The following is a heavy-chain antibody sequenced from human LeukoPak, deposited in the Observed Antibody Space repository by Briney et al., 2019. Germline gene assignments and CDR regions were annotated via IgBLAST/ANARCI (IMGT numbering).Heavy chain of an antibody. Sequence: PGGSLRLSCAASGFTFSGAWMTWVRQAPGKGLEWVANIKQDGSVKYCVDSVKGRFTISRDNAKNPLYLQMNSLRAEDTAVYYCVRHPSARFDYWGQGTLVTVSS. CDR2: IKQDGSVK. CDR1: GFTFSGAW. V-gene: IGHV3-7*04. D-gene: IGHD1-26*01. CDR3: VRHPSARFDY. J-gene: IGHJ4*02.